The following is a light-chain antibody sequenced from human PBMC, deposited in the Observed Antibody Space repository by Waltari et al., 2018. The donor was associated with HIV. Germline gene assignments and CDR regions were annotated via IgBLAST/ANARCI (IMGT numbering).Light chain of an antibody. Sequence: DIQMTQSPSSLPASVGDRVTISCRASQTINTFLNWYQQKPGKAPKLLIYGASNLPSWVPSRFSGSGSGTDFTLTINSLQAEDFATYYCQQTYNAPKTFGPGTKVDMK. CDR2: GAS. V-gene: IGKV1-39*01. CDR3: QQTYNAPKT. J-gene: IGKJ1*01. CDR1: QTINTF.